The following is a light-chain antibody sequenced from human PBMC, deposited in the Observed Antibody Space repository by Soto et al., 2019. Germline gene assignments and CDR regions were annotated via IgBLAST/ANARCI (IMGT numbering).Light chain of an antibody. Sequence: DIPMTQSPSSLSASVGDRVTITCRASQGISNSLAWYQQKPGKVPKLLIYAASTLQSGVPSRFSGSGSGTDFTLTISSLQPEDVATYYCQKYNSALGTLGQGTKVEIK. CDR1: QGISNS. J-gene: IGKJ1*01. V-gene: IGKV1-27*01. CDR3: QKYNSALGT. CDR2: AAS.